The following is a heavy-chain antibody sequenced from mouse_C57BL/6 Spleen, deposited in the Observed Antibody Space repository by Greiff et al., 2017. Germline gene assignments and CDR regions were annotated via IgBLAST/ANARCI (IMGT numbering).Heavy chain of an antibody. CDR3: ARSVIYYNYGDYAMDY. Sequence: QVQLQQPGAELVKPGASVKLSCKASGYTFTSYWMHWVKQRPGRGLEWIGRIDPNSGGTKYNEKFKCKATLTVDKPSSTAYMQLSSLTSEDSAVYYCARSVIYYNYGDYAMDYWGQGTSVTVSS. V-gene: IGHV1-72*01. D-gene: IGHD2-4*01. CDR1: GYTFTSYW. CDR2: IDPNSGGT. J-gene: IGHJ4*01.